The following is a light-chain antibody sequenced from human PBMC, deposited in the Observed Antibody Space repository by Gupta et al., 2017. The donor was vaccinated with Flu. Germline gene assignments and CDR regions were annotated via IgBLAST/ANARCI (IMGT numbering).Light chain of an antibody. CDR2: GNN. J-gene: IGLJ2*01. V-gene: IGLV1-44*01. Sequence: RVALPCLGRFANVGSDSIDWYHQVPGMAPKLLIYGNNQRPAGVPDRFSDSRSGTSASLAISGLQPEDEGVYYCAAWDDGGGGPLFGGGTRLLVL. CDR3: AAWDDGGGGPL. CDR1: FANVGSDS.